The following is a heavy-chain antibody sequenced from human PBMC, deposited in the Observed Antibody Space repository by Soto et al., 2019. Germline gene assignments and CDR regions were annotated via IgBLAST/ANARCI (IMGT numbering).Heavy chain of an antibody. CDR3: ARVFWSGYLHYYYMDV. V-gene: IGHV4-34*01. CDR2: INHSGST. D-gene: IGHD3-3*01. J-gene: IGHJ6*03. CDR1: GGSFSGYY. Sequence: TSETLSLTCAVYGGSFSGYYGSWIRQPPGKGLEWIGEINHSGSTNYNPSLKSRVTISVDTSKNQFSLKLSSVTAADTAVYYCARVFWSGYLHYYYMDVWGKGTTVTSP.